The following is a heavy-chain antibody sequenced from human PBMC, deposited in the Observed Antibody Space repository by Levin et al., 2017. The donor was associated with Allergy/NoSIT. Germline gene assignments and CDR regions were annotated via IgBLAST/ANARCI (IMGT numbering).Heavy chain of an antibody. D-gene: IGHD5-12*01. CDR1: GFTFSSYG. CDR2: ISYDGNHK. Sequence: GGSLRLSCAASGFTFSSYGMHWVRQAPGKGLEWVAVISYDGNHKYYADSVKGRFTISRDNSKNTLYLQMNSLRAEDTAVYYCAKDNLRYASGGDYFYGMDVWGQGTTVTVSS. J-gene: IGHJ6*02. CDR3: AKDNLRYASGGDYFYGMDV. V-gene: IGHV3-30*18.